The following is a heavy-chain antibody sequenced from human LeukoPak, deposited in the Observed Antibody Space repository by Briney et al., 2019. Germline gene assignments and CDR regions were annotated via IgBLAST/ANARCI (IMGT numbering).Heavy chain of an antibody. Sequence: ASVKVSCKASGYTFTDYFMHWVRQAPGQGLEWMGWINPDSGDTNYAQKFQGRVAMTRDTSISTAYMELSRLRSDDTAVYYCARDVENWFDPWGQGTLVTVSS. CDR1: GYTFTDYF. CDR2: INPDSGDT. V-gene: IGHV1-2*02. J-gene: IGHJ5*02. CDR3: ARDVENWFDP.